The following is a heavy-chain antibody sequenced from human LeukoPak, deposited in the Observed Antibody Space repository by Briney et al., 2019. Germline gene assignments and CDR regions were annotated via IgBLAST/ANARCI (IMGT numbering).Heavy chain of an antibody. CDR2: LTWNGGST. CDR1: GFTFDDYG. D-gene: IGHD2-15*01. CDR3: ARSVAASRDY. Sequence: GGSLRLSCAASGFTFDDYGMTWVRQAPGKGLEWVSGLTWNGGSTVYADSVKGRFTISRDNAKNSLYLQMNSLRAEDTALYYCARSVAASRDYWGQGTLVTVSS. V-gene: IGHV3-20*04. J-gene: IGHJ4*02.